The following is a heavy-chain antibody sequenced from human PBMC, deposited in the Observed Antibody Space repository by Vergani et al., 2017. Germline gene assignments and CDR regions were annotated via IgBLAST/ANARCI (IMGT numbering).Heavy chain of an antibody. J-gene: IGHJ6*02. CDR2: INHSGST. CDR1: GGSFSGYY. Sequence: QVQLQQWGAGLLKPSETLSLTCAVYGGSFSGYYWSWIRQPPGKGLEWVGEINHSGSTNYNPSLKRRVTISVDTSKNQFSLKLSSVTAADTAVYYCARRPYYYDSSGYSKDYYYGMDVWGQGTTVTVSS. CDR3: ARRPYYYDSSGYSKDYYYGMDV. V-gene: IGHV4-34*01. D-gene: IGHD3-22*01.